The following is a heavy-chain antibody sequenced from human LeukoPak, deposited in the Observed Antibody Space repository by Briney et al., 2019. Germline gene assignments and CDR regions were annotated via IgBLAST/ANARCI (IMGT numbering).Heavy chain of an antibody. V-gene: IGHV3-20*04. CDR1: GFTFDEYG. D-gene: IGHD3-22*01. CDR3: ARGYFYDSSGYYGNLDY. CDR2: INWNGGST. J-gene: IGHJ4*02. Sequence: GGSLRLSCAASGFTFDEYGMNWVRQAPGKGLEWVSVINWNGGSTGYAGAVKGRFTIHRDNAKKSLYLQMHSLRAEDTALYYCARGYFYDSSGYYGNLDYWGQGTLVTVSS.